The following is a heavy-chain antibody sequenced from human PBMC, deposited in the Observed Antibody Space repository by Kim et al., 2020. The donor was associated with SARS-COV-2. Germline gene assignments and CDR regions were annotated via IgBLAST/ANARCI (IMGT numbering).Heavy chain of an antibody. V-gene: IGHV3-23*01. CDR2: IGSSGGGP. J-gene: IGHJ6*02. D-gene: IGHD6-25*01. CDR1: GFTFTTYG. Sequence: GGSLRLSCAASGFTFTTYGMNWVRQAPGKGLEWVSGIGSSGGGPYYAGSVKGRFTISRDNSKSTLYLQMNSLTAEDTAVYHCAKGRGNYHAMDVWGQGTTVTVSS. CDR3: AKGRGNYHAMDV.